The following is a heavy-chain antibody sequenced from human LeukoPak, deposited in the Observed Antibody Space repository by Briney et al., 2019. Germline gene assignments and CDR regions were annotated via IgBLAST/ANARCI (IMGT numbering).Heavy chain of an antibody. CDR2: IYPGDSDT. V-gene: IGHV5-51*01. CDR1: GYSLPSYW. CDR3: ARQLDYDFWSGSNWFDP. D-gene: IGHD3-3*01. Sequence: GESLKISCKGPGYSLPSYWIGWVRQTPGKGLEGMGIIYPGDSDTRYSPSLQGQVTISADKSISTAYLQWRSLKASGTAMDYCARQLDYDFWSGSNWFDPWGQGTLVTVSS. J-gene: IGHJ5*02.